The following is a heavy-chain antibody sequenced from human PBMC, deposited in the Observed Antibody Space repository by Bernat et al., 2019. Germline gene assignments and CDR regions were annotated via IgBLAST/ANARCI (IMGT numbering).Heavy chain of an antibody. CDR1: GFTFSSYG. Sequence: QVQRVESGGGVVQPGRSLRLSCAASGFTFSSYGMHWVRQAPGKGLEWVAVISYDGSNKYYADSVKGRFTISRDNSKNTLYLQMNSLRAEDTAVYYCAKDWMERLPYDYWGQGTLVTVSS. J-gene: IGHJ4*02. V-gene: IGHV3-30*18. CDR3: AKDWMERLPYDY. D-gene: IGHD1-1*01. CDR2: ISYDGSNK.